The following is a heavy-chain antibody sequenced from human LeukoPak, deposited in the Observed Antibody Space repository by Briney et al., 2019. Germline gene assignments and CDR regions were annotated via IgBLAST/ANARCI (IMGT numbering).Heavy chain of an antibody. CDR1: GYTFTYRY. V-gene: IGHV1-45*02. CDR3: ASSRGFSELFDY. Sequence: SVKVSCKASGYTFTYRYLHWVRQAPGQALEGMGWITPFNGNTNYAQKFQDRVTITRDRSMSTAYMELSSLRSEDPAMYYCASSRGFSELFDYWGQGTLVTVSS. CDR2: ITPFNGNT. D-gene: IGHD1-14*01. J-gene: IGHJ4*02.